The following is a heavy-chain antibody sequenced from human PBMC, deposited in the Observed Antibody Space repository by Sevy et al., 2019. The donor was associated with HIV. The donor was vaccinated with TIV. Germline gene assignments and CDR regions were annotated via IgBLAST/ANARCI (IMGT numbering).Heavy chain of an antibody. D-gene: IGHD1-1*01. CDR1: GFTFSDYS. CDR3: ALERLSSNVAEYFQN. CDR2: ISYDGSNK. J-gene: IGHJ1*01. Sequence: GGSLRLSCAASGFTFSDYSMHWVRQAPGKGLEWVATISYDGSNKHYADSVKGPFTPYTDNSTNSLFLQMNRLGAEDTAVYYCALERLSSNVAEYFQNWGQGTLVTVSS. V-gene: IGHV3-30-3*01.